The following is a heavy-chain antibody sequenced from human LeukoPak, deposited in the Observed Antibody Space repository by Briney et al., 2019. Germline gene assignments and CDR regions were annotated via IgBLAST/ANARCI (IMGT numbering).Heavy chain of an antibody. V-gene: IGHV4-31*03. CDR1: GGSISSGGYY. CDR2: IYYSGST. Sequence: SETLSLTCTVSGGSISSGGYYWSWIRQHPGKGLEWFGYIYYSGSTYYNPSLKSRVTISVDTSKNQFSLKLSSVTAADTAVYYCARSPVVPAAIDWFDPWGQGTLVTVSS. D-gene: IGHD2-2*01. J-gene: IGHJ5*02. CDR3: ARSPVVPAAIDWFDP.